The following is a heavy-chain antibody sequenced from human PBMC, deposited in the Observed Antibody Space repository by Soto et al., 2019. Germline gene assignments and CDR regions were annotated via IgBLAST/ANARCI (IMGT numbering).Heavy chain of an antibody. Sequence: GESLKISCKGSGYSFTSYWIGWVRQMPGKGLEWMGIIYPGDSDTRYSPSFQGQVTIPAAKSISTAYLQWSSLKASDTAMYYCARSHSSGWTGAESFLAFDIWGQGTMVTVSS. J-gene: IGHJ3*02. CDR1: GYSFTSYW. D-gene: IGHD6-19*01. CDR3: ARSHSSGWTGAESFLAFDI. CDR2: IYPGDSDT. V-gene: IGHV5-51*01.